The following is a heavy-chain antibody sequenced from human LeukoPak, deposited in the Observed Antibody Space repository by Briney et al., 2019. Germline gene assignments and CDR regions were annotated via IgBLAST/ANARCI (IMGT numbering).Heavy chain of an antibody. CDR3: ARDAKPYYDFWSGYKFRVGNWFDP. CDR2: INPSGGST. CDR1: GYTFTSYY. D-gene: IGHD3-3*01. J-gene: IGHJ5*02. Sequence: ASVKVSCKASGYTFTSYYMHWVRQAPGQGLEWMGIINPSGGSTSYAQKFQGRVTMTRDTSTSTVYMELSSLRSEDMAVYYCARDAKPYYDFWSGYKFRVGNWFDPWGQGTLVTVSS. V-gene: IGHV1-46*01.